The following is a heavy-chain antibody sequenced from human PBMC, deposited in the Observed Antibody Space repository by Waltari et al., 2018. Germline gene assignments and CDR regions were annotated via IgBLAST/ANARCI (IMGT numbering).Heavy chain of an antibody. CDR2: INPVLSIA. J-gene: IGHJ4*02. V-gene: IGHV1-69*10. Sequence: QVQLVQSGAEVKKPGSSVKVSCKASGGTFSSYAISWVRQAPGQGLEWLGGMEWINPVLSIANYAQKFQGRVTITADKSTSAAYMELSSLRSEDTAVYYCARASPFTVTTARFLIDYWGQGTLVTVSS. CDR3: ARASPFTVTTARFLIDY. CDR1: GGTFSSYA. D-gene: IGHD4-4*01.